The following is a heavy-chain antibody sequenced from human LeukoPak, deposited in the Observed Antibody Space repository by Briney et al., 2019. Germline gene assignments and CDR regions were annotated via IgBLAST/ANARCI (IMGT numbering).Heavy chain of an antibody. CDR2: ITHSGST. CDR3: EFVPAAISRGDPIDY. V-gene: IGHV4-34*01. J-gene: IGHJ4*02. Sequence: SETLSLTCAVYGGSFSGYYWSWIRQLPGKGLEWIGEITHSGSTNYNPSLKSRVTISVDTSKNQFSLKLSSVTAADTAVYYCEFVPAAISRGDPIDYWGQGTLVTVSS. CDR1: GGSFSGYY. D-gene: IGHD2-2*01.